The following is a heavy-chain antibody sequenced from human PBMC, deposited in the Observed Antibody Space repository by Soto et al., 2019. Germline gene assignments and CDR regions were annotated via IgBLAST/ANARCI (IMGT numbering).Heavy chain of an antibody. CDR1: GFTFSSYG. J-gene: IGHJ2*01. V-gene: IGHV3-30*03. Sequence: QVQLVESGGGVVQPGRSLRLSCAASGFTFSSYGMHWVRQAPGKGLEWVAVISYDGSNKYYADSVQGRFTISRDNSKNTLHLQMNSLRAEDTAVYYFARGYSGWYKGSFDLWGRGTLVTVSS. CDR3: ARGYSGWYKGSFDL. CDR2: ISYDGSNK. D-gene: IGHD1-20*01.